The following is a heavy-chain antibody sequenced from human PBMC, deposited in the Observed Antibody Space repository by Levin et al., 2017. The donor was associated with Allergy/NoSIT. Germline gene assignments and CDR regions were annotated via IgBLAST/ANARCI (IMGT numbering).Heavy chain of an antibody. Sequence: GESLKISCKASGYTFTDYVIHWVRQAPGQGLEWMGIINPNDNNTGYAQMFQGRVTMTRDTSTSTVYMELSSLRSDDTAVYYCARDLSGSYYSLSTYWGQGTLVTVSS. V-gene: IGHV1-46*01. J-gene: IGHJ4*02. CDR2: INPNDNNT. CDR1: GYTFTDYV. CDR3: ARDLSGSYYSLSTY. D-gene: IGHD3-10*01.